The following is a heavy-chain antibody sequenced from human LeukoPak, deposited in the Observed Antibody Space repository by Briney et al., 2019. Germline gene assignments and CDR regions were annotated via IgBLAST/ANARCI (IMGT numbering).Heavy chain of an antibody. CDR1: GGTFSSYA. Sequence: VASVKVSCKASGGTFSSYAISWVRQAPGQGLEWMGGIIPIFGTADYAQKFQGRVTITADESTSTAYMELNSLRSEDTAVYYCARGRGGLLWFGEFNSWGQGTLVTVSS. V-gene: IGHV1-69*01. D-gene: IGHD3-10*01. J-gene: IGHJ4*02. CDR2: IIPIFGTA. CDR3: ARGRGGLLWFGEFNS.